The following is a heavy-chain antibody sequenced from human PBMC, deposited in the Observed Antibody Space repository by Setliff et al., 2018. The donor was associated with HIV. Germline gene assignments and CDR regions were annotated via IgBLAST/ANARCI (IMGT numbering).Heavy chain of an antibody. Sequence: GASVKVSCKASGYTFTSYYMHWVRQAPGQGLEWMGIINPSGGSTSYAQKFQGRVTMTRDTSTSTVYMELSSLTSKDTAVCYCATDPTSRAYGSGSFGWLDPWGQGTLVTVSS. CDR1: GYTFTSYY. J-gene: IGHJ5*02. CDR3: ATDPTSRAYGSGSFGWLDP. CDR2: INPSGGST. V-gene: IGHV1-46*01. D-gene: IGHD3-10*01.